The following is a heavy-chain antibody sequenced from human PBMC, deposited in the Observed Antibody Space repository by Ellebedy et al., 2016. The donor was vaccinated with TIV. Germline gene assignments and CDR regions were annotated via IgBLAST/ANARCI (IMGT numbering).Heavy chain of an antibody. Sequence: SETLSLTXTVSGGSISSYYWSWIRQPPGKGLEWIGYIYYSGSTNYNPSLKSRVTISVDTSKNQFSLKLSSVTAADTAVYYCARDYTIFGVVSHYYYGTDVWGQGTTVTVSS. CDR3: ARDYTIFGVVSHYYYGTDV. CDR2: IYYSGST. J-gene: IGHJ6*02. V-gene: IGHV4-59*01. D-gene: IGHD3-3*01. CDR1: GGSISSYY.